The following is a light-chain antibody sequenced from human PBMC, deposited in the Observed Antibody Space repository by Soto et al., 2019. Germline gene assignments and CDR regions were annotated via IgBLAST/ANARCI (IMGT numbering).Light chain of an antibody. CDR3: CSYAGSSTYV. V-gene: IGLV2-23*01. Sequence: QSVLTQPASVSGSPGQSITISCTGTSGDVGGYNLVSWYQQHPGKAPKVMIYEGSKRPSGVSNRFSGSKSGNTASLTISGLQAEDEADYYCCSYAGSSTYVFXTGTKLTVL. CDR2: EGS. CDR1: SGDVGGYNL. J-gene: IGLJ1*01.